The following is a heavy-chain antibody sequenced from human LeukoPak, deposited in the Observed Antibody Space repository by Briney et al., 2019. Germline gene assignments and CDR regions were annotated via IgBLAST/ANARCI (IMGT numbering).Heavy chain of an antibody. CDR1: GFTFSSYA. V-gene: IGHV3-23*01. Sequence: AGGSLRLSCAASGFTFSSYAMSWVRQAPGKGLEWVSAISGSGGSTYYADSVKGRFTISRDNSKNTLYLQMNSLRAEDTAVYYCARDWYSSSWRVGAFDIWGQGTMVTVSS. D-gene: IGHD6-13*01. J-gene: IGHJ3*02. CDR3: ARDWYSSSWRVGAFDI. CDR2: ISGSGGST.